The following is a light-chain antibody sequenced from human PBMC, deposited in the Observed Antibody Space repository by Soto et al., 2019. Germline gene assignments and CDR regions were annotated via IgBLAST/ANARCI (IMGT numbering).Light chain of an antibody. CDR3: QNLNRDRAS. V-gene: IGKV1-5*03. Sequence: DIQMTQSPSTLSGSVGDRVTITCRASQTISSWLAWYQQKPGKAPKLLIYKASTLKSGVPSRFSGSGSGTEFTLTISSLQPEYFATYYCQNLNRDRASFGGGTKVEIK. J-gene: IGKJ4*01. CDR2: KAS. CDR1: QTISSW.